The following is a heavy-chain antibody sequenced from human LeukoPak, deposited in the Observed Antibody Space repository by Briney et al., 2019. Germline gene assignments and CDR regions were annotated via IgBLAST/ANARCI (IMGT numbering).Heavy chain of an antibody. D-gene: IGHD2-15*01. CDR2: IRSSSSYR. CDR3: ARDSEDSLDY. J-gene: IGHJ4*02. V-gene: IGHV3-21*01. Sequence: GGSLRLSCAASGFTFSSYSMNWVRQAPGKGLEWVSAIRSSSSYRYYADSVKGRFTISRDNAKNSLYLQMNSLRAEDTAVYYCARDSEDSLDYWGQGTLVTVSS. CDR1: GFTFSSYS.